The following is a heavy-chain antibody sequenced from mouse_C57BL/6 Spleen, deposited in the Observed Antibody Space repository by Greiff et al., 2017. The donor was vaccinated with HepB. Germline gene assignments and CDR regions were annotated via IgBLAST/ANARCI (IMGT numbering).Heavy chain of an antibody. CDR1: GYTFTSYW. V-gene: IGHV1-72*01. Sequence: QVQLQQSGAELVKPGASVKLSCKASGYTFTSYWMHWVKQRPGRGLEWIGRIDPNSGGTKYNEKFKSKATLTVDTSSSTAYMQLSSLTSEDSAVYYCARGYGLRRNDAMDYWGQGTLVTVSS. CDR2: IDPNSGGT. J-gene: IGHJ4*01. CDR3: ARGYGLRRNDAMDY. D-gene: IGHD2-4*01.